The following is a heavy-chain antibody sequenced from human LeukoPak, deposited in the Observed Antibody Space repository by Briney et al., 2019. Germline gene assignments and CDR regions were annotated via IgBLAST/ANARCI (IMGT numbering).Heavy chain of an antibody. D-gene: IGHD2-15*01. CDR2: IYSGGST. J-gene: IGHJ4*02. V-gene: IGHV3-53*01. CDR3: ARGPSGGPDY. CDR1: EFTVSSNY. Sequence: GGSLRLSCAASEFTVSSNYMSWVRQAPGKGLEWVSVIYSGGSTYYADSVKGRFTISRDNSKNTLYLQMNSLRAEDTAVYYCARGPSGGPDYWGQGTLVTVSS.